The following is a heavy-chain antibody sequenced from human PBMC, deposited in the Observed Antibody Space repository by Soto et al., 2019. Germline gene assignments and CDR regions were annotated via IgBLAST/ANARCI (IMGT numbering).Heavy chain of an antibody. CDR1: GFTVSSNY. D-gene: IGHD4-17*01. Sequence: GGSLRLSCAASGFTVSSNYMSWVRQAPGKGLEWVSVIYSGGSTYYADSVKGRFTISRDNSKNTLYLQMNSLRAEDTAVYYCARVKIRTTVQFDAFDIWGQGTMVTVSS. J-gene: IGHJ3*02. CDR3: ARVKIRTTVQFDAFDI. V-gene: IGHV3-66*02. CDR2: IYSGGST.